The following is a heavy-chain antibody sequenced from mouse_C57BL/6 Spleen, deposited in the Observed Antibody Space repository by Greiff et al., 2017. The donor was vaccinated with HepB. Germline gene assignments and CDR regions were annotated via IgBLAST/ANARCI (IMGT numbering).Heavy chain of an antibody. CDR3: ASITTVVEWYFDV. Sequence: VKLMESGPGLVAPSQSLSITCTVSGFSLTSYAISWVRQPPGKGLEWLGVIWTGGGTNYNSALKSRLSISKDNSKSQVFLKMNSLQTDDTARYYCASITTVVEWYFDVWGTGTTVTVSS. D-gene: IGHD1-1*01. CDR1: GFSLTSYA. CDR2: IWTGGGT. J-gene: IGHJ1*03. V-gene: IGHV2-9-1*01.